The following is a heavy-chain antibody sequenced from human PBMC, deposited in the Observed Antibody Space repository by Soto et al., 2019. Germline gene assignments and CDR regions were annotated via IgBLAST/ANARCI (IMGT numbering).Heavy chain of an antibody. CDR3: AADTLGFGESGGYYYYYYGMDV. CDR1: GFTFTSSA. V-gene: IGHV1-58*01. Sequence: SVKVSCKASGFTFTSSAVQWVRQARGQRLEWIGWIVVGSGNTNYAQKFQERVTITRDRSTSTAYMELSSLRSEDTAVYYCAADTLGFGESGGYYYYYYGMDVWGQGTTVNVSS. D-gene: IGHD3-10*01. J-gene: IGHJ6*02. CDR2: IVVGSGNT.